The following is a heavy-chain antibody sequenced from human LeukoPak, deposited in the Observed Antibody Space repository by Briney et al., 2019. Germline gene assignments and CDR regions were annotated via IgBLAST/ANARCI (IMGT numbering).Heavy chain of an antibody. J-gene: IGHJ4*02. CDR3: AKRGVVIRVILVGFHKEAYYFDS. V-gene: IGHV3-74*01. CDR2: IRSDGGAT. D-gene: IGHD3-22*01. Sequence: GGSLRLSCAASGFTFTYHWMHWVRQGPGKGLVWVSRIRSDGGATNYADSVKGRFTISRDNAKNTLYLQMNSLGAEDTAVYFCAKRGVVIRVILVGFHKEAYYFDSWGQGALVTVSS. CDR1: GFTFTYHW.